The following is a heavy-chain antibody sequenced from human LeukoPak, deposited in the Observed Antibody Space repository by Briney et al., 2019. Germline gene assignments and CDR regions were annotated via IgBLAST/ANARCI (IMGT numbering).Heavy chain of an antibody. V-gene: IGHV3-23*01. CDR2: ISGSGGST. D-gene: IGHD3-22*01. CDR3: AKYGLSIYDSSGSAFDI. CDR1: GFTFSSYA. Sequence: PGGSLRLSCAASGFTFSSYAMSWVRQAPGKGLEWVSAISGSGGSTYYADSVKGRFTISRDNSKNTLYLQMNSLRAEDTAVYYCAKYGLSIYDSSGSAFDIWGQGTMVTVSS. J-gene: IGHJ3*02.